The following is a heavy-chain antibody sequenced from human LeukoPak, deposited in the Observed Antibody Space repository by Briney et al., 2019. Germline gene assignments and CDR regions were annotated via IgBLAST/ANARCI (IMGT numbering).Heavy chain of an antibody. J-gene: IGHJ3*02. D-gene: IGHD2-15*01. Sequence: PGGSLRLSCAASGFAFSDYYMSWIRQAPGKGLEWVSYISSSGSTIYYADSVKGRFTISRDNAKNTLYLQMNSLRAEDTAVYYCARATPDWPTSGGAFDIWGQGTMVTVSS. CDR2: ISSSGSTI. CDR1: GFAFSDYY. V-gene: IGHV3-11*04. CDR3: ARATPDWPTSGGAFDI.